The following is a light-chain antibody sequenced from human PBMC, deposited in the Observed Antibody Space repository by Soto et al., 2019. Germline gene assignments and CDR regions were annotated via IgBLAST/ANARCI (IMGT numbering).Light chain of an antibody. V-gene: IGLV2-8*01. Sequence: QSALTQPPSASGSPGQSVTISCTGTRSDVGGYNFVSWYQQHPGKAPKLMIYEVSERPSGVPDRFSGSKSGNTAPLTFSGPQAEDEADYYCSSNAVSHIVVFGGGTKLTVL. CDR2: EVS. CDR3: SSNAVSHIVV. J-gene: IGLJ2*01. CDR1: RSDVGGYNF.